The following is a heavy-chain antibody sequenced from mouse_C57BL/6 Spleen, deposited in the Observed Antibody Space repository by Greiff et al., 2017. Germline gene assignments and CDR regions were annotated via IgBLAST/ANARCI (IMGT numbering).Heavy chain of an antibody. CDR1: GYTFTEYT. CDR3: ARHGSAYYSNPYAMDY. D-gene: IGHD2-5*01. CDR2: FYPGSGSI. J-gene: IGHJ4*01. Sequence: QVQLQQSGAELVKPGASVKLSCTASGYTFTEYTIHWVKQRSGQGLEWIGWFYPGSGSIQYNEKFKDKATLTADKSSSTVYMELSRLTSEDSAVYFGARHGSAYYSNPYAMDYWGQGTSVTVSS. V-gene: IGHV1-62-2*01.